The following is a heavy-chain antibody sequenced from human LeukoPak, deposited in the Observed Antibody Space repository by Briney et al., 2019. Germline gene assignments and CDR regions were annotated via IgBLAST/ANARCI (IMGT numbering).Heavy chain of an antibody. D-gene: IGHD3-10*01. CDR1: GGSISSGGYY. CDR2: IYYSGST. V-gene: IGHV4-31*03. CDR3: ASLVVRGVIRAFDI. Sequence: SGTLSLTCTVSGGSISSGGYYWSWIRQHPGKGLEWIGYIYYSGSTYYNPSLKSRVTISVDTSKNQFSLKLSSVTAADTAVYYCASLVVRGVIRAFDIWGQGTMVTVSS. J-gene: IGHJ3*02.